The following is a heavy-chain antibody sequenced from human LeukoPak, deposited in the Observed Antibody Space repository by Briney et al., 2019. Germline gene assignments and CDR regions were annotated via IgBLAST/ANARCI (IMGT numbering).Heavy chain of an antibody. J-gene: IGHJ4*02. CDR3: ARNLISAYCGGDCYFDY. V-gene: IGHV3-48*03. CDR2: ISSSGSTI. Sequence: GGSLRLSCAASGFTFSSYEMNWVRQAPGKGLEWVSYISSSGSTIYYADSVKGRFTISRDNAKNSLYLQMNSLRAEDTAVYYCARNLISAYCGGDCYFDYWGQGTLVTVSS. D-gene: IGHD2-21*02. CDR1: GFTFSSYE.